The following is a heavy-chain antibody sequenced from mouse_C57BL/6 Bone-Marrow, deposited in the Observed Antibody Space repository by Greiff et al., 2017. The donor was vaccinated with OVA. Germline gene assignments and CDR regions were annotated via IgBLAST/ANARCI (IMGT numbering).Heavy chain of an antibody. D-gene: IGHD2-4*01. CDR3: ARSRYDDDEGFDY. J-gene: IGHJ2*01. Sequence: QVQLQQPGAELVKPGASVKLSCKASGYTFTSYWMQWVKQRPGQGLEWIGEIDPSDSYTNYNQKFKGKATLTVDTSSSTAYMQLSSLTSEDSAVYYCARSRYDDDEGFDYWGQGTTLTVSS. CDR2: IDPSDSYT. CDR1: GYTFTSYW. V-gene: IGHV1-50*01.